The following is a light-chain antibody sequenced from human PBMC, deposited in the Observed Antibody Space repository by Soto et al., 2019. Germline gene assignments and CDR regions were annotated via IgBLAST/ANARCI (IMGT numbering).Light chain of an antibody. CDR3: SSYTSSSAVV. CDR1: SSDVGGYNY. CDR2: DVS. Sequence: QSVLTQPASVSGSPGQSITISCTGTSSDVGGYNYVSWYQQHPGKAPKLMIYDVSNRPSGVSNRFSGSKSGNTASLTISGHQAEDGADYYCSSYTSSSAVVFGGGTTVTVL. J-gene: IGLJ2*01. V-gene: IGLV2-14*01.